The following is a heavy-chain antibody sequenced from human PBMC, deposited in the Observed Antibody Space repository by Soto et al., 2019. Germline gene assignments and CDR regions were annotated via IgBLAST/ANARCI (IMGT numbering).Heavy chain of an antibody. V-gene: IGHV1-18*04. CDR1: GYTFTNHG. CDR3: ARMVRGSKIDYSYYMDV. CDR2: ISASNGDT. J-gene: IGHJ6*03. D-gene: IGHD3-10*01. Sequence: QVELVQSGVEVKKPGASVKVSCKASGYTFTNHGLSWVRQAPGQGLEWMGWISASNGDTNYAQKFLGRVTATADTSTSTGYMELRSLNSEDTAVYYCARMVRGSKIDYSYYMDVWGKGTTVIVSS.